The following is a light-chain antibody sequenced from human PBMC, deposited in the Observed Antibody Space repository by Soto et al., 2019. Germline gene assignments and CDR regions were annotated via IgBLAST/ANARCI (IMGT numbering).Light chain of an antibody. CDR1: QSVSSSY. Sequence: EIVLTQSPGTLSLSPGERATLSCRASQSVSSSYLAWYQQKPGQAPRLLIYGASSRATGIPDRFSGSGSGTDFTLTISRLEPEDFAVYYCQQYGSSTHEYTFGQGTKLEIK. V-gene: IGKV3-20*01. J-gene: IGKJ2*01. CDR3: QQYGSSTHEYT. CDR2: GAS.